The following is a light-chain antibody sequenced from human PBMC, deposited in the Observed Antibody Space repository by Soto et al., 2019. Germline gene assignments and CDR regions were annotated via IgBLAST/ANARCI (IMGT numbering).Light chain of an antibody. CDR1: SSDVGGHNF. V-gene: IGLV2-8*01. Sequence: QSALTQPPSAPGSPGQSVTISCTGTSSDVGGHNFVSWYQQHPGKAPKFLIYEVTKRPSGVPDRFSGSKSGITASLTVSGLQADDEAYYYCSAYAGNNNPVIFGGGTKLTVL. CDR2: EVT. CDR3: SAYAGNNNPVI. J-gene: IGLJ2*01.